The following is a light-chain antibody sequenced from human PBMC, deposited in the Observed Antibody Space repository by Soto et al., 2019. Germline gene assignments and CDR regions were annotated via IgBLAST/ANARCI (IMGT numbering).Light chain of an antibody. CDR3: QQYDTLPRYT. CDR2: DAS. J-gene: IGKJ2*01. Sequence: DIQMTQSPSSLSASVGDRVTITCQASQDISNYLNWYQQKPGKAPKLLIYDASNLETGVPSRFSGDGSGTDFTFTISSLQPEDIATYYCQQYDTLPRYTFGQGTKLEIK. V-gene: IGKV1-33*01. CDR1: QDISNY.